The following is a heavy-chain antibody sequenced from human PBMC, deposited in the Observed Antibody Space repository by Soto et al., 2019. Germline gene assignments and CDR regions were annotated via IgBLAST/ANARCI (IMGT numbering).Heavy chain of an antibody. CDR1: GFTFRSYA. CDR2: ISIRGGDE. V-gene: IGHV3-30*03. J-gene: IGHJ4*02. Sequence: VRSLRLSCAASGFTFRSYAMHWARQATGKGLEWVTVISIRGGDEYYAESVRGRFTISRDDSKNTLYLQMDSLRVEDTAVYYCARGTIVARQHLDYWGQGTLVTVSS. D-gene: IGHD6-6*01. CDR3: ARGTIVARQHLDY.